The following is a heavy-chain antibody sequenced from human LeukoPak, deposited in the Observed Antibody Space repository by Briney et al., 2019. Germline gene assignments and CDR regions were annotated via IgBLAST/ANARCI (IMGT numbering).Heavy chain of an antibody. J-gene: IGHJ4*02. CDR1: GGTFSSYA. V-gene: IGHV1-69*05. CDR2: IIPIFGTA. CDR3: ARANYYDSSGYFLFDY. D-gene: IGHD3-22*01. Sequence: VASVKVSCKASGGTFSSYAISWVRQAPGQGLEWMGGIIPIFGTANYAQKFQGRVTITTDESTSTAYMELGSLRSEDTAVYYCARANYYDSSGYFLFDYWGQGTLVTVSS.